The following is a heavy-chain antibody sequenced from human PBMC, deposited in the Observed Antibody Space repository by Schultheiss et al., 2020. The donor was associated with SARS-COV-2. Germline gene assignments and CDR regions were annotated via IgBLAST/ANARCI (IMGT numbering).Heavy chain of an antibody. CDR3: ASGPQRLRYFDWFPLSGMDV. J-gene: IGHJ6*02. CDR1: GYTFTGYY. Sequence: ASVKVSCKASGYTFTGYYMHWVRQAPGQGLEWMGIINPSGGSTSYAQKFQGRVTMTRDTSTSTVYMELSSLRSEDTAVYYCASGPQRLRYFDWFPLSGMDVWGQGTTVTVSS. V-gene: IGHV1-46*01. D-gene: IGHD3-9*01. CDR2: INPSGGST.